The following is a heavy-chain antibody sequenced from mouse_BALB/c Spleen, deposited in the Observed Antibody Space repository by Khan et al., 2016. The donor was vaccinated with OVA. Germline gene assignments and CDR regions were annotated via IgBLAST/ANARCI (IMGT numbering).Heavy chain of an antibody. CDR2: IWGGGGT. V-gene: IGHV2-6-4*01. CDR3: ARAYYRYGSYYAVNY. D-gene: IGHD2-14*01. CDR1: GFSLSRYN. J-gene: IGHJ4*01. Sequence: QVQLKQSGPGLVAPSQSLSITCTVSGFSLSRYNIHWVRQPPGKGLEWLGMIWGGGGTDYNSTLKIRLSISKDNSKSQVFLKMNSLQTDDTAMYYCARAYYRYGSYYAVNYRGQRTSVTVSS.